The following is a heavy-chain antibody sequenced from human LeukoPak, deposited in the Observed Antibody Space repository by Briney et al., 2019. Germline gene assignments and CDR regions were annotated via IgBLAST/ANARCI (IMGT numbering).Heavy chain of an antibody. CDR2: IYYSGST. V-gene: IGHV4-39*01. Sequence: SETLSLTCTASGGSISSSSYYWGWIRQPPGKGLEWIGSIYYSGSTYYNPSLKSRVTISVDTSKNQFSLKLSSVTAADTAVYYFARRSDHYFDYWGQGTLVTVSS. J-gene: IGHJ4*02. CDR3: ARRSDHYFDY. CDR1: GGSISSSSYY.